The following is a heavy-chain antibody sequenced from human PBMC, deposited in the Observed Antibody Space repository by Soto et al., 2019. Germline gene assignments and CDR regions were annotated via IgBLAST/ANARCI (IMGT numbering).Heavy chain of an antibody. CDR3: ARDSSGYYLDY. D-gene: IGHD3-22*01. Sequence: EVQLVESGGGLIQPGGSLRLSCAASGFTVSSNYMSWVRQAPGKGLEWVSVIYSGGSTYYADSVKGRFTISRDNAKNTLYLQMNSLRAEDTAVYYCARDSSGYYLDYWGQGTLVTVSS. CDR2: IYSGGST. V-gene: IGHV3-53*01. J-gene: IGHJ4*02. CDR1: GFTVSSNY.